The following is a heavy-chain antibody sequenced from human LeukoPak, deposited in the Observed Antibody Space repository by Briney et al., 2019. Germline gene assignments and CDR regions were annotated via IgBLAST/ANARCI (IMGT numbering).Heavy chain of an antibody. Sequence: GGSLRLSCTASGFIFKDYGMHWVRQAPGKGLEWVAVTSYDGTRQFYADSVKGRFTISRDNSNNTVYLQMNNLRVEDTAVYYCAKREAVTVTAEWDYLDYWGLGTLVAVS. CDR3: AKREAVTVTAEWDYLDY. V-gene: IGHV3-30*18. CDR1: GFIFKDYG. D-gene: IGHD6-19*01. J-gene: IGHJ4*02. CDR2: TSYDGTRQ.